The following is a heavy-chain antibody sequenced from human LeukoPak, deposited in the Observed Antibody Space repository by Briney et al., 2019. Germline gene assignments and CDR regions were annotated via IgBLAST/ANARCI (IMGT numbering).Heavy chain of an antibody. J-gene: IGHJ4*02. Sequence: ESLKISCKGSGYTFTNYWIGWVRQVPGKGLEWMGIIYPGDSDTRYSPSSQGQVAISADKSISTAYLQWSSLKASDTAMYYCARRESSGSIDDWGQGTLVTVSS. D-gene: IGHD6-19*01. CDR1: GYTFTNYW. V-gene: IGHV5-51*01. CDR3: ARRESSGSIDD. CDR2: IYPGDSDT.